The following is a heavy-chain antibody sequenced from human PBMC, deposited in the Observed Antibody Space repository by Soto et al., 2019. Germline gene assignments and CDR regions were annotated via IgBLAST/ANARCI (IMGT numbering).Heavy chain of an antibody. CDR1: GGSFSGYY. D-gene: IGHD3-3*01. Sequence: SETLSLTCAVYGGSFSGYYWSWIRQPPGKGLEWIGDINYSGSTNYNPSLKSRVTISVDTSKNQFSLKLSSVTAADTAVYYCARAKDDFWSGYSAQYYFDYWGQGTLVTVSS. J-gene: IGHJ4*02. V-gene: IGHV4-34*01. CDR2: INYSGST. CDR3: ARAKDDFWSGYSAQYYFDY.